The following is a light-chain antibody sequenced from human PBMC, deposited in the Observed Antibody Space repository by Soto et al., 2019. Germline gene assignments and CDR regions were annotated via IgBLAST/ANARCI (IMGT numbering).Light chain of an antibody. CDR3: NSYTTSSTLHWV. J-gene: IGLJ3*02. CDR2: EVS. V-gene: IGLV2-14*01. Sequence: QSAPTQPASVSGSPGQSITISCTGTSSDVGGYNYVSWYQQHPGKAPKLMIYEVSYRPSGVSNRFSGSKSGNTASLTISGLQAEDEADYYCNSYTTSSTLHWVFGGGTKLTVL. CDR1: SSDVGGYNY.